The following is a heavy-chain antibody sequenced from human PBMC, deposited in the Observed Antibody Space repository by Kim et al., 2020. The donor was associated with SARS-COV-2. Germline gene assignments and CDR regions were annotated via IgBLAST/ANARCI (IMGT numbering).Heavy chain of an antibody. CDR2: IYHSGST. J-gene: IGHJ4*02. Sequence: SETLSLTCTVSGCFISSGYSWGWIRQPPGKGLEWIGSIYHSGSTYYNPSLKSRVTISLDTSKNQFSLKLSSVTAADTAVYYCARDTPPSIVGGIEYWGQGTLVTVSS. CDR1: GCFISSGYS. D-gene: IGHD1-26*01. CDR3: ARDTPPSIVGGIEY. V-gene: IGHV4-38-2*02.